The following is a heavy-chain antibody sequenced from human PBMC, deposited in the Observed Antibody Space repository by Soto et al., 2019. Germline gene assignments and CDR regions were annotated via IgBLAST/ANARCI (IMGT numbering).Heavy chain of an antibody. J-gene: IGHJ4*02. Sequence: SETLSLTCTVSGGSISSGDYYWIWIRHPPGKGLEWIGYIYYSGSTYYNPSLKSRVTISVDTSKNQFSLKLSSVTAADTAVYYCASLQGELGRVLDWGQGTLVTVSS. D-gene: IGHD1-26*01. CDR1: GGSISSGDYY. CDR3: ASLQGELGRVLD. V-gene: IGHV4-30-4*01. CDR2: IYYSGST.